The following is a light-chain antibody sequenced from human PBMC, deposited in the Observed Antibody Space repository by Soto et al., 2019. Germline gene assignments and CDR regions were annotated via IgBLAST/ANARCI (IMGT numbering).Light chain of an antibody. V-gene: IGKV3-11*01. CDR1: QSVSSY. Sequence: EIVLTQSPATLSLSPGERATLSCRASQSVSSYLAWYQQKLGQAPRLLIYDASKRATGIPARFSGSGSGTDFTLTISNLEPEDFAVYHCQQRGNWPRTFGQGTKVEIK. CDR3: QQRGNWPRT. CDR2: DAS. J-gene: IGKJ1*01.